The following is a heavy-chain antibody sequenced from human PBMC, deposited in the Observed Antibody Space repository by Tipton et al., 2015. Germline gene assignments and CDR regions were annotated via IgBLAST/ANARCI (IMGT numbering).Heavy chain of an antibody. D-gene: IGHD6-19*01. CDR1: GFTFSSYN. J-gene: IGHJ4*02. CDR3: AKDLGYSSGWFDFEY. CDR2: IPGGGDST. Sequence: SLRLSCAASGFTFSSYNMNWVRQAPGKGLEWVSGIPGGGDSTYYADSVRGRFTISRDNSKDTLYLQMNSLRAEDTAIYYCAKDLGYSSGWFDFEYWGQGTLVTVSS. V-gene: IGHV3-23*01.